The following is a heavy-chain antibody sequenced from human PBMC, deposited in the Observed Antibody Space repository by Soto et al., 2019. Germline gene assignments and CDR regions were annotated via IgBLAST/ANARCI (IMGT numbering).Heavy chain of an antibody. J-gene: IGHJ4*02. V-gene: IGHV1-69*01. CDR1: GGTFSSYA. D-gene: IGHD3-3*01. CDR3: ASYHSHTYYDFWSGYYTLDY. Sequence: QVQLVQSGAEVKKPGSSVKVSCKASGGTFSSYAISWVRQAPGQGLEWMGGIIPIFGTANYAQKFQGRVTITADESTSTAYMELSSLRSEDTAVYYCASYHSHTYYDFWSGYYTLDYWGQGTLVTVSS. CDR2: IIPIFGTA.